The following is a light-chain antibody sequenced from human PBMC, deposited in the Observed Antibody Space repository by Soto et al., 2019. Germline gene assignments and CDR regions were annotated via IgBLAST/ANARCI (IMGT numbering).Light chain of an antibody. J-gene: IGKJ1*01. V-gene: IGKV1-9*01. CDR3: QQLNIYPQT. Sequence: DIQLTQSPSLLSASVGDRGTITCRASRDIDSYLAWYQLKPGKGPKLLIYDASTLQSGAPSRFSGSGSGTEFTLTISSLQPEDFTTYYCQQLNIYPQTFGQGTKVEIK. CDR2: DAS. CDR1: RDIDSY.